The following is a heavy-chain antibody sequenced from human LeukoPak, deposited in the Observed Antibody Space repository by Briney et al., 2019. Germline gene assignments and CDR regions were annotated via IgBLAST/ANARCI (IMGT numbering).Heavy chain of an antibody. D-gene: IGHD2-8*02. CDR2: ITGIGGST. J-gene: IGHJ4*02. V-gene: IGHV3-23*01. CDR3: ATYRQVLLPFES. Sequence: RGSLRLSCGPSGFTFTTYAMTSVSQAPRKGLEWVSSITGIGGSTYYGDSVKGRFTISRDNSKNTLYLQMNSLRAEDTAVYYCATYRQVLLPFESWGQGTLVTVSS. CDR1: GFTFTTYA.